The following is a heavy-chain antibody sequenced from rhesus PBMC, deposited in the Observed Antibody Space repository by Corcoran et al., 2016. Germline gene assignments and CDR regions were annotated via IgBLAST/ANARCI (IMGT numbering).Heavy chain of an antibody. CDR2: VGPEDGEA. CDR1: GYTFTDHY. Sequence: EVQLVQSGAEVKKPGASVKISCKASGYTFTDHYLHWVRQAPGKGLEWMGGVGPEDGEADYAPKFQHRVTITADMATDTAYMELSSLRSEDTAVYYCANNRFDVWGPGVLVTVSS. J-gene: IGHJ5-1*01. CDR3: ANNRFDV. V-gene: IGHV1-111*02.